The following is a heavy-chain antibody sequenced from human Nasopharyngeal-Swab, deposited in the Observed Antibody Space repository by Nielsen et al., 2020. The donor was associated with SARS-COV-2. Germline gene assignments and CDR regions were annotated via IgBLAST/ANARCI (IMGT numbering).Heavy chain of an antibody. CDR1: GDSVSSNSAA. J-gene: IGHJ4*02. Sequence: SQTLSLTCAISGDSVSSNSAAWNWIRQSPSRGLEWLGRTYYRSKWYNDYAVSVKSRITINPDTSKNQFSLQLNSVTPEDTAVYYCARVGPRHYDFWSGYSFDYWGQGTLVPSPQ. CDR3: ARVGPRHYDFWSGYSFDY. D-gene: IGHD3-3*01. CDR2: TYYRSKWYN. V-gene: IGHV6-1*01.